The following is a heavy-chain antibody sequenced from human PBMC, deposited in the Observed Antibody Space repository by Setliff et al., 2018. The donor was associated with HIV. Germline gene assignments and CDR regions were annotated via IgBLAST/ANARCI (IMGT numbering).Heavy chain of an antibody. Sequence: SETLSLTCLVFGYSITNGNYWAWIRQSPGKGLEWIGSIYSTGHSYYNPSHTSRLTMSVDTANNRFSLKLISVTAADTAVYYCARDRALRFSQSPSFNYFDVWGQGALVTVSS. J-gene: IGHJ4*02. CDR3: ARDRALRFSQSPSFNYFDV. V-gene: IGHV4-38-2*02. CDR2: IYSTGHS. CDR1: GYSITNGNY. D-gene: IGHD3-10*01.